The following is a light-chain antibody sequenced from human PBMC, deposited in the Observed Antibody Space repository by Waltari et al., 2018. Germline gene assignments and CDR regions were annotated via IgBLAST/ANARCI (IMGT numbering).Light chain of an antibody. CDR2: KDT. J-gene: IGLJ2*01. CDR3: QSSDISDSSGWI. Sequence: YELTQPTSVSVSPGQTEKISCSGDVLSHQFSSWYKQRPGQPPVLPIEKDTERPSGSSERVSGSTSGATVNLTINGVQAEDEAEYHCQSSDISDSSGWIFGGGTKLTVL. CDR1: VLSHQF. V-gene: IGLV3-25*03.